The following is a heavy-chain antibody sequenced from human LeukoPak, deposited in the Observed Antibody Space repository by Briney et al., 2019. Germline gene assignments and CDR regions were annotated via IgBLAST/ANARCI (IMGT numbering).Heavy chain of an antibody. J-gene: IGHJ4*02. CDR1: GFTLSSYW. CDR3: ARAAVGIWDFDY. V-gene: IGHV3-74*01. CDR2: INSDGSST. Sequence: GGSLRLSCAASGFTLSSYWMHWVRQAPGKGLVWVSRINSDGSSTSYADSVKGRFTISRDNAKNSLYLQMNSLRAEDTAVYYCARAAVGIWDFDYWGQGTLVTVSS. D-gene: IGHD2-15*01.